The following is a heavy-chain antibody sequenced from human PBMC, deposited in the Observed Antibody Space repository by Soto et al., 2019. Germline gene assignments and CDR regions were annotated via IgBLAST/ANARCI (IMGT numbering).Heavy chain of an antibody. Sequence: SLRLSCAASGFTFSSYGMHWVRQAPGKGLEWVAVISYDGSNKYYADSVKGRFTISRDNSKNTLYLQMNSLRAEDTAVYYCAKEAGDYYDSSGYSYYFDYWGQGTLVTVSS. CDR2: ISYDGSNK. J-gene: IGHJ4*02. CDR3: AKEAGDYYDSSGYSYYFDY. V-gene: IGHV3-30*18. CDR1: GFTFSSYG. D-gene: IGHD3-22*01.